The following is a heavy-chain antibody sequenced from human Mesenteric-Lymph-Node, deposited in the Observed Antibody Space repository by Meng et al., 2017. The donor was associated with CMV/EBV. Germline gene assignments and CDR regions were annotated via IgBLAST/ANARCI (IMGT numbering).Heavy chain of an antibody. Sequence: GESLKISCAASGFRFDDYGMNWVRQAPGKGLEWVSGINWKGGSTDYADSVKGRFTISRDNAKNSLYLQMNSLRAEDTAVYYCGRAAYSGDGLDVWGQGTTVTVSS. V-gene: IGHV3-20*04. D-gene: IGHD1-26*01. J-gene: IGHJ6*02. CDR3: GRAAYSGDGLDV. CDR1: GFRFDDYG. CDR2: INWKGGST.